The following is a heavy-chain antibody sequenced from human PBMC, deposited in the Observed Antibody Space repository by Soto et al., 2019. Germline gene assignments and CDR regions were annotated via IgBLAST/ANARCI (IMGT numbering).Heavy chain of an antibody. V-gene: IGHV4-4*02. J-gene: IGHJ6*02. CDR3: ARDLRSGYSSSWYYYYYGMDV. CDR2: IYHSGST. Sequence: SETLSLTCAVSGGSIISSNWWSLVRQPPGKGLEWIGEIYHSGSTNYNPSLKSRVTISVDKSKNQFSLKLSSVTAADTAVYYCARDLRSGYSSSWYYYYYGMDVWGQGTTVTVSS. CDR1: GGSIISSNW. D-gene: IGHD6-13*01.